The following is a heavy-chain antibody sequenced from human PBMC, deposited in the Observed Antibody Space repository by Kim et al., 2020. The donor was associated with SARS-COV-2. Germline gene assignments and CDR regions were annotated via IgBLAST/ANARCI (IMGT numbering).Heavy chain of an antibody. Sequence: GGSLRLSCAASGFTVSSNYMSWVRQAPGKGLEWVSIIYSGDVTYYADSGKGRFTISRDNSKNSLYLQMNSLRAADTAVCYCAREGNSSGWYYLDYWGQG. D-gene: IGHD6-19*01. CDR3: AREGNSSGWYYLDY. V-gene: IGHV3-66*01. J-gene: IGHJ4*02. CDR2: IYSGDVT. CDR1: GFTVSSNY.